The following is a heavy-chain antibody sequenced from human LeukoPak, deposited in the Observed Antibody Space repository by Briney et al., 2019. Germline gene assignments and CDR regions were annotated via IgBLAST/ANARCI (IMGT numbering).Heavy chain of an antibody. V-gene: IGHV3-23*01. Sequence: GGSLRLSCAASGFTFSSYAMSWVRQAPGKGLEWVSTISYSGGRTDYADSVKGRFAISRDSSKNSLYLQMNSLRTEDTALYYCAKDIIGSAVAGTNYYYGMDVWGQGTTVTVSS. D-gene: IGHD6-19*01. CDR1: GFTFSSYA. CDR3: AKDIIGSAVAGTNYYYGMDV. J-gene: IGHJ6*02. CDR2: ISYSGGRT.